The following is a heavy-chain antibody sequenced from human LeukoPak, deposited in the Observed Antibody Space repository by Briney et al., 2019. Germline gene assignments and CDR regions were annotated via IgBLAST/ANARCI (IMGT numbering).Heavy chain of an antibody. CDR3: ARSGLRPDGFDI. V-gene: IGHV1-2*02. CDR2: INPNSGGT. J-gene: IGHJ3*02. Sequence: ASVKVSCKASGYSFTDYFVHWVRQAPGQGLEWMGWINPNSGGTNYAQKFQGRVTMTRDTSISTAYMELSRLRSDDTAVYYCARSGLRPDGFDIWGQGTMVTVSS. CDR1: GYSFTDYF. D-gene: IGHD5-12*01.